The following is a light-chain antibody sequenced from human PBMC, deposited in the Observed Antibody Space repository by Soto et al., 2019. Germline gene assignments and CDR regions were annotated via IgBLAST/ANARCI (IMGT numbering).Light chain of an antibody. CDR1: QTIGRY. CDR3: QHYKCYSEA. Sequence: EIQMTQAPSSLSTSIGDRVTLTCRASQTIGRYLNWYQQKPGKAPTLLIFGTSNLKRGVPSRFSGSGSGTDFTLTISSLQPDDFAPYYCQHYKCYSEAFGQGTMVDIK. CDR2: GTS. J-gene: IGKJ1*01. V-gene: IGKV1-39*01.